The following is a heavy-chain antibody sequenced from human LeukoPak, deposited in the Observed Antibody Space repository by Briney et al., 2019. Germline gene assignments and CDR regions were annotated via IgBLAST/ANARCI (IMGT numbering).Heavy chain of an antibody. D-gene: IGHD1-7*01. V-gene: IGHV4-39*01. CDR2: IYYSGSN. CDR1: GGTISSSSYY. CDR3: ARLITGTVDY. Sequence: SETLSLTCTVSGGTISSSSYYWGWIRQPPGKGLEWIGSIYYSGSNYYNPSLKSRVTISVDTSKNQSSLKLSSVTAADTAVYYCARLITGTVDYWGQGTLVTVSS. J-gene: IGHJ4*02.